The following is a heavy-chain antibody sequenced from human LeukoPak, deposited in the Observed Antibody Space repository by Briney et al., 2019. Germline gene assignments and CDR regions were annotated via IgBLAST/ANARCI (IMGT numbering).Heavy chain of an antibody. Sequence: SETLSLTCAVYGGSFSGYYWSWIRQPPGKGLEWIGEINHSRSTNYNPSLKSRVTISVDTSKNQFSLKLSSVTAADTAVYYCARASHPSKVGATVESGYYFDYWGQGTLVTVSS. V-gene: IGHV4-34*01. CDR3: ARASHPSKVGATVESGYYFDY. J-gene: IGHJ4*02. CDR2: INHSRST. D-gene: IGHD1-26*01. CDR1: GGSFSGYY.